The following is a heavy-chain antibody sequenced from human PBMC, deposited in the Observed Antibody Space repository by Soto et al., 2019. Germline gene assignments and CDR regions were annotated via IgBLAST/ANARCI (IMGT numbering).Heavy chain of an antibody. Sequence: QLQLQESGPGLVKPSETLSLTCSVSDDSINSDKYYWGWIRQPPGKGLEWIGSIYYRGNAYYNPSLQTRGTISLDKSKSQFSLKPNSVTAADSAVYFCARLEGLATISYYFDFWGPGALVTVSS. J-gene: IGHJ4*02. CDR1: DDSINSDKYY. CDR3: ARLEGLATISYYFDF. D-gene: IGHD3-9*01. CDR2: IYYRGNA. V-gene: IGHV4-39*01.